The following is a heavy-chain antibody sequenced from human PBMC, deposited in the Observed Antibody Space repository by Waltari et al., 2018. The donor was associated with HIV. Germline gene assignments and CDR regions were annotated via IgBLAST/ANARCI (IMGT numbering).Heavy chain of an antibody. D-gene: IGHD2-8*01. CDR2: IYYTGTT. V-gene: IGHV4-39*01. J-gene: IGHJ6*02. Sequence: QLQLQQSGPGLVKPSETLSLTCTVSGGSVINSDYYWDFIRQSPGKGLEWIGNIYYTGTTFYNPSLKSRVTMSADLSRNQFSLRLNSVTAADTAIYYCARHPRMAAFYLYYGMDVWGQGTTVTVSS. CDR3: ARHPRMAAFYLYYGMDV. CDR1: GGSVINSDYY.